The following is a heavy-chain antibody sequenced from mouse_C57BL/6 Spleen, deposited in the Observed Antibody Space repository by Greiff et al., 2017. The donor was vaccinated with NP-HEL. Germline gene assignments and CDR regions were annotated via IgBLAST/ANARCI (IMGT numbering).Heavy chain of an antibody. Sequence: VQLQQSGPELVKPGASVKISCKASGYAFSSSWMNWVKQRPGKGLEWIGRIYPGDGATNYNGKFKGKATLTADKSSSTAYMQLSSLTSEDSAVYFCARSRGYDGYPLFAYWGQGTLVTVSA. V-gene: IGHV1-82*01. J-gene: IGHJ3*01. D-gene: IGHD2-3*01. CDR1: GYAFSSSW. CDR3: ARSRGYDGYPLFAY. CDR2: IYPGDGAT.